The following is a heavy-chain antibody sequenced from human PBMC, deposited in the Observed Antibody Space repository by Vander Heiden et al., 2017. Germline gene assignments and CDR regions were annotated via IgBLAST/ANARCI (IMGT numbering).Heavy chain of an antibody. D-gene: IGHD6-13*01. Sequence: QVQLQESGPGLVEPSETLSLTCPVSGGSISSYYWSWIRQPPGKGLEWIGYIYYSGSTNYNPSLKSRVTISVDTSKNQFSLKLSSVTAADTAVYYCARGYGYVDYWGQGTLITVSS. CDR3: ARGYGYVDY. CDR1: GGSISSYY. CDR2: IYYSGST. V-gene: IGHV4-59*01. J-gene: IGHJ4*02.